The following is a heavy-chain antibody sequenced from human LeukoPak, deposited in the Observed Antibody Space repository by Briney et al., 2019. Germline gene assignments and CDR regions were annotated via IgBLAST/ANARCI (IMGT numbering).Heavy chain of an antibody. Sequence: PGRSLRLSCAASGFTFSSYGMHWVRQAPGKGLEWVAVISYDGSNKYYADSVKGRFAISRDNSKNTLYLQMNSLGAEDTAVYYCAKDPGAAAFYYYMDVWGKGTTVTVSS. CDR2: ISYDGSNK. D-gene: IGHD6-13*01. J-gene: IGHJ6*03. V-gene: IGHV3-30*18. CDR1: GFTFSSYG. CDR3: AKDPGAAAFYYYMDV.